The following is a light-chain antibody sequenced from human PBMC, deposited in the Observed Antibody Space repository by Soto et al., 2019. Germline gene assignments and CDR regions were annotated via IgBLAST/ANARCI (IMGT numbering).Light chain of an antibody. V-gene: IGLV1-40*01. CDR3: QSFDSSRIGLL. Sequence: QSVLTQPPTVTGAPGQRVTISCTGSHSDIGAGYGVHWYQQFPHSAPKLLIYDTTNRPSGVPDRFSGSRSGTSASLAITGLQDEDDADYYCQSFDSSRIGLLFGGGTKLTVL. CDR2: DTT. CDR1: HSDIGAGYG. J-gene: IGLJ2*01.